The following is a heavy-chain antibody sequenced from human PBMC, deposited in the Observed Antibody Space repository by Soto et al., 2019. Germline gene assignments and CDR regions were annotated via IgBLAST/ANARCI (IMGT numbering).Heavy chain of an antibody. D-gene: IGHD1-26*01. CDR3: AKEGSPKVSRWDDY. CDR2: ISHEGGTQ. J-gene: IGHJ4*02. Sequence: QVQLAESGGGVVQPGGSLRLSCAASGFTFSDYGIDWIRQAPGKGLEWVAVISHEGGTQYYADSVRGRFTVSRDNSMNMLYLQMDSLRPEDTAVYFCAKEGSPKVSRWDDYWGQGTLVTVSS. CDR1: GFTFSDYG. V-gene: IGHV3-30*18.